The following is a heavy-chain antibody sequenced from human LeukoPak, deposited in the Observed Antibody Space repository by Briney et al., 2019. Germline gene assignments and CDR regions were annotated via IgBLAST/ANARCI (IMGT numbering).Heavy chain of an antibody. D-gene: IGHD6-13*01. V-gene: IGHV3-74*01. CDR3: ARELASGD. J-gene: IGHJ4*02. Sequence: PGGSLRLSCAGSGFTFSTYWMHWVRQAPGKGLVWVSQINTDGNSTTYADSVKGRFTVYRDNAKNTLYLQMNSLRAEDTAVYYCARELASGDWGQGTLVTVSS. CDR1: GFTFSTYW. CDR2: INTDGNST.